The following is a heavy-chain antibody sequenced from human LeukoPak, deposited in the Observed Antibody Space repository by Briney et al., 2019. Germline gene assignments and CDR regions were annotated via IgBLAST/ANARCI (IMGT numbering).Heavy chain of an antibody. Sequence: ASVKVSCKASGYTFTSYYIHWVRQAPGQGLEWMGMINPSRGSTSYAQKFQGGLTMTRDTSTSTVYMELTSLRSEDTAVYYCACRAGGFDYWGQGTLVTVSS. CDR3: ACRAGGFDY. V-gene: IGHV1-46*01. CDR1: GYTFTSYY. D-gene: IGHD3-16*01. CDR2: INPSRGST. J-gene: IGHJ4*02.